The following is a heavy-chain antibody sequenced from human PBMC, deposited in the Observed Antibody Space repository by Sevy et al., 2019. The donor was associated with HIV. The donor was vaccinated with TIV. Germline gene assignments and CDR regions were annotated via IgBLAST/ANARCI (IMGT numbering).Heavy chain of an antibody. CDR3: AREGCSKPHDY. Sequence: GGSLRLSCAASGFTFSNYAMSWVRQAPGKGLEWVSTVSFGCGKINYADSVKGRFTITRDNSKNTLYLQMNSLRAEDTAIYYCAREGCSKPHDYWGQGTLVTVSS. V-gene: IGHV3-23*01. CDR2: VSFGCGKI. J-gene: IGHJ4*02. CDR1: GFTFSNYA. D-gene: IGHD2-2*01.